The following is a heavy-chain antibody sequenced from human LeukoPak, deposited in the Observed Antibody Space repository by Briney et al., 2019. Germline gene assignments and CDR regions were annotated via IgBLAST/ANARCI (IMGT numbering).Heavy chain of an antibody. CDR2: INPDGTTT. J-gene: IGHJ5*02. CDR1: GFAFSNYW. CDR3: AKDLSWNTADR. Sequence: GSLRLSCVASGFAFSNYWMHWVRQASGKAPVWVSRINPDGTTTDYADSVKGRFTISRDNAKNMVFLQMNGLRADDTALYYCAKDLSWNTADRWAQGILVTVSS. V-gene: IGHV3-74*01. D-gene: IGHD1/OR15-1a*01.